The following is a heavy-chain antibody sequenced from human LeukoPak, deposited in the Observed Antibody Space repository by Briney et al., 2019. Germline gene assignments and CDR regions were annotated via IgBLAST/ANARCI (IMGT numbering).Heavy chain of an antibody. V-gene: IGHV3-9*01. Sequence: GGSLRLSCAASGFTFDDYAMHWVRQAPGKGLEWVSGISWNSGGIGYADSVKGRFTISRDNAKNSLYLQMNSLRAEDTALYYCAKAGRYCSSTSCPDAFDIWGQGTMVTVSS. J-gene: IGHJ3*02. CDR1: GFTFDDYA. CDR3: AKAGRYCSSTSCPDAFDI. D-gene: IGHD2-2*01. CDR2: ISWNSGGI.